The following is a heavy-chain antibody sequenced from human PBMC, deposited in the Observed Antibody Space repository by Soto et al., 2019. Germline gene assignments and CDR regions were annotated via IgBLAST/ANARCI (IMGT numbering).Heavy chain of an antibody. V-gene: IGHV4-39*01. CDR2: IYYSGTT. CDR1: GGSINSRSYY. J-gene: IGHJ4*02. D-gene: IGHD2-2*01. Sequence: QLQLRESGPGLVKPSETLSLTCTVSGGSINSRSYYWGWIRQSPGKGLDWIGNIYYSGTTYYYPSLKSRVTITVDTSKYQFSLKLSSVTAADTAVYFCARAPIPPALPYSYFDYWGRGTLVTVSS. CDR3: ARAPIPPALPYSYFDY.